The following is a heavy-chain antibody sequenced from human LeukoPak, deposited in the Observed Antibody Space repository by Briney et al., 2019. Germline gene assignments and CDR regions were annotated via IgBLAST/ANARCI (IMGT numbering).Heavy chain of an antibody. CDR2: ITSRSSYI. CDR1: GITFSSYS. J-gene: IGHJ4*02. CDR3: ARHSASGYGSDYFDY. Sequence: GGSLRLSCAASGITFSSYSMNWVRQAPGKGLEWVSSITSRSSYIHYADSVKGRFTISRDNAKNSLYLQMNSLRVEDTAVYYCARHSASGYGSDYFDYWGQGTLVTVSS. V-gene: IGHV3-21*01. D-gene: IGHD3-10*01.